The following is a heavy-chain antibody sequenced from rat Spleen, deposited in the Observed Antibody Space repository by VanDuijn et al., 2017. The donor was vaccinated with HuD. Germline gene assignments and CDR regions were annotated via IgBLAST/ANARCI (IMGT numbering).Heavy chain of an antibody. Sequence: EVQLVESGGGLVQPGRSLKLSCAASGFAFSNYGMAWVRQAPTKGLEWVSSITKSAYNTYYRDSVKGRFTISRDNAKSTLYLQLDSLRSEDTATYYCTTAFDVYYGLGFDYWGQGVMVTVSS. CDR2: ITKSAYNT. V-gene: IGHV5S13*01. J-gene: IGHJ2*01. D-gene: IGHD1-6*01. CDR1: GFAFSNYG. CDR3: TTAFDVYYGLGFDY.